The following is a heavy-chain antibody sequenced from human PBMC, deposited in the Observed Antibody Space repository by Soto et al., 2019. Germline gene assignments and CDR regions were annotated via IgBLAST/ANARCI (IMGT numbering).Heavy chain of an antibody. CDR3: AKGLGELSPESYDH. Sequence: QVQLVESGGGVVQPGRSLRLSCAASGFTFSYYGMHWVRQAPGKGLEWVAVISYDGSDKYYADSVKGRFTISRDNSKNTLDLQMNSLRDDDTAVYYCAKGLGELSPESYDHWGQGTLITVSS. V-gene: IGHV3-30*18. CDR1: GFTFSYYG. J-gene: IGHJ4*02. D-gene: IGHD3-16*02. CDR2: ISYDGSDK.